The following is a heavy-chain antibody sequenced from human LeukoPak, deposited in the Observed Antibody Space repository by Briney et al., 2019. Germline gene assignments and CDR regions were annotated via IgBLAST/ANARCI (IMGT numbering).Heavy chain of an antibody. V-gene: IGHV3-15*01. Sequence: KPGGSLRLSCAASGFTFSNAWMSWVRQAPGKGLEWVGRIKSKTDGGTTDYAAPVKGRFTISRDDSKNTLYLQMYSLKTEDTAVYYCTTDATRARYSSSWLDAFDIWGQGTMVTVSS. J-gene: IGHJ3*02. CDR3: TTDATRARYSSSWLDAFDI. CDR1: GFTFSNAW. CDR2: IKSKTDGGTT. D-gene: IGHD6-13*01.